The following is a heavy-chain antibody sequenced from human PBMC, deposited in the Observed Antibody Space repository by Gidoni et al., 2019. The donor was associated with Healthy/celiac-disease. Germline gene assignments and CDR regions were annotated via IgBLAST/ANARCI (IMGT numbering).Heavy chain of an antibody. J-gene: IGHJ4*02. CDR1: GYSFTSYW. V-gene: IGHV5-51*01. CDR2: IYPGDSDT. D-gene: IGHD3-16*02. CDR3: ARLKMGELSFSYYFDY. Sequence: EVQLVQSGAEVKKPGESLQISCQGSGYSFTSYWIGWVRQMPGKGLEWMGIIYPGDSDTRYSPSFQGQVTISADKSISTAYLQWSSLKASDTAMYHCARLKMGELSFSYYFDYWGQGTLVTVSS.